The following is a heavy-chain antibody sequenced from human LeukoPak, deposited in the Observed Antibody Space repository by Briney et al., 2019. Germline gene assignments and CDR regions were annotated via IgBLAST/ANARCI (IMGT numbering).Heavy chain of an antibody. CDR3: TRGEGEYSSSDY. J-gene: IGHJ4*02. CDR1: GGSVSSSGHY. V-gene: IGHV4-39*07. Sequence: SETLSLTCTVSGGSVSSSGHYWGWVRQPPGQGLEWIATIFYTGSTFYNPSLKSRVTISVDRSKNQFSLKLTSVTAADTAVYYCTRGEGEYSSSDYWGQGTLVTVSS. D-gene: IGHD6-6*01. CDR2: IFYTGST.